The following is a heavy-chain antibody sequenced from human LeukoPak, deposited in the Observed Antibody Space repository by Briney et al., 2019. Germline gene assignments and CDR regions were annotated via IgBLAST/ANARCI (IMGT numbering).Heavy chain of an antibody. Sequence: ASVKVSCKASGYTFTSYAISWVRQAPGQGLEWMGWISANNGNTNYAQKLQGRVTLTTDTSTRTAYMELRTLTSDDTAVYYCARQIVGATNWFDPWGQGTLVTVSS. J-gene: IGHJ5*02. V-gene: IGHV1-18*01. D-gene: IGHD1-26*01. CDR1: GYTFTSYA. CDR2: ISANNGNT. CDR3: ARQIVGATNWFDP.